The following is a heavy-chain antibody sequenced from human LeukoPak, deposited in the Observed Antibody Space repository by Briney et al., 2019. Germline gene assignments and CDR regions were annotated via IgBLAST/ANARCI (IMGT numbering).Heavy chain of an antibody. Sequence: ASVKVSCKASGYTFTDNYIHWVRQAPGQGLEWMGRINPNSGGTNFAQKFQGRVTMTRDTSVSTAYMELTRLRSDDTAVYYCARDFERPDFWGQGTLVTVSS. V-gene: IGHV1-2*06. J-gene: IGHJ4*02. CDR1: GYTFTDNY. CDR3: ARDFERPDF. CDR2: INPNSGGT.